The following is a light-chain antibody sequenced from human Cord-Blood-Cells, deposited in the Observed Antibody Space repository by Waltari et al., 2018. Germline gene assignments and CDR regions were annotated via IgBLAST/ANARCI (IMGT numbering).Light chain of an antibody. CDR1: TRNVGGIN. Sequence: ALTHPASVLGSPGRSITIPCPGPTRNVGGINFSPWYHQHPGKAPKLMIYEGSKLPSGVSNRFSGSKSGNTASLTISGLQAEDEADYYCCSYAGSSTWVFGGGTKLTVL. CDR3: CSYAGSSTWV. CDR2: EGS. J-gene: IGLJ3*02. V-gene: IGLV2-23*01.